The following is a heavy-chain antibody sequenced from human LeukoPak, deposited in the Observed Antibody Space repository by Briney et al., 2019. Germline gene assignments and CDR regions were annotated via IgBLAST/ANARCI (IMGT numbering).Heavy chain of an antibody. J-gene: IGHJ4*02. D-gene: IGHD3-22*01. Sequence: GSLRLSCAASGFTFSSYWMSWVRQAPGKGLQWVANIRGDGSQKSYLDSVGGRFSISRDNAKNSLYLQMDSLGAEDTALYYCGRFYYDSSGFLVPFDYWGQGTLVIVSS. V-gene: IGHV3-7*01. CDR2: IRGDGSQK. CDR1: GFTFSSYW. CDR3: GRFYYDSSGFLVPFDY.